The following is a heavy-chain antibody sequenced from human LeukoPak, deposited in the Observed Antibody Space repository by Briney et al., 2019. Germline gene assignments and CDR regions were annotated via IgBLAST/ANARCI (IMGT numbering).Heavy chain of an antibody. Sequence: PGGSLRLSCAASGFTFSSYWMSWVRQAPGKGLEWVANIKQDGSEKYYVDSVKGRFTISRDNAKNSLYLQMNSLRAEDTAVYYCARSPAVAARLNDASDIWGQGTMVTVSS. V-gene: IGHV3-7*01. CDR2: IKQDGSEK. D-gene: IGHD6-6*01. J-gene: IGHJ3*02. CDR1: GFTFSSYW. CDR3: ARSPAVAARLNDASDI.